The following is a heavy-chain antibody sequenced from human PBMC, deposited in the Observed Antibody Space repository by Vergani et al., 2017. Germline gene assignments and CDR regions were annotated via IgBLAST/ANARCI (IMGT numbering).Heavy chain of an antibody. CDR1: GGSISSYY. J-gene: IGHJ4*02. D-gene: IGHD3-10*01. CDR2: IYTSGST. Sequence: QVQLQESGPGLVKPSETLSLTCTVSGGSISSYYWSWIRQPAGKGLEWIGRIYTSGSTNYNPSLKSRGTMSVDTSKNQFSLKLSSVTPADTAVYYCARGGMVRGVIRYYFDYWGQGTLVTVSS. CDR3: ARGGMVRGVIRYYFDY. V-gene: IGHV4-4*07.